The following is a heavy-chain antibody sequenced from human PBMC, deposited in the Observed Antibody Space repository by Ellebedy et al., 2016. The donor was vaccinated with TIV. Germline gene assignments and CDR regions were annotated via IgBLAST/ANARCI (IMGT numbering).Heavy chain of an antibody. Sequence: GESLKISCAASGFTFSHHWIHWVRQAPGKGLVWVSLFNSDGSVTGYADSVKGRFTISRDNAKHTVFLQMDSLRAEDTAVYYCARDSGSYPFDYWGQGTRVTVSS. CDR2: FNSDGSVT. CDR1: GFTFSHHW. CDR3: ARDSGSYPFDY. D-gene: IGHD1-26*01. J-gene: IGHJ4*02. V-gene: IGHV3-74*01.